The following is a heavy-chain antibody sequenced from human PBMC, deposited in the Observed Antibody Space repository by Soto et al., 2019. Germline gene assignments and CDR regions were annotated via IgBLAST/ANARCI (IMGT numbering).Heavy chain of an antibody. CDR2: INAGNGNT. D-gene: IGHD1-20*01. V-gene: IGHV1-3*01. CDR1: GYTFTSYA. J-gene: IGHJ3*02. Sequence: QVQLVQSGAEVKKPGASVKVSCKASGYTFTSYAMHWVRQAPGQRLEWMGWINAGNGNTKYSQKFQGRVTITRDTSASTAYMELSSLRSEDTAVYYCGRGTNNWPYSAFDIWGQGTLVTVAS. CDR3: GRGTNNWPYSAFDI.